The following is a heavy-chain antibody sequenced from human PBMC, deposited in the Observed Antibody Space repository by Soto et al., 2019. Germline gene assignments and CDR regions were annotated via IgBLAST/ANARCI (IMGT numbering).Heavy chain of an antibody. CDR2: IYYSGST. D-gene: IGHD2-8*02. V-gene: IGHV4-30-4*01. CDR1: GGSISSGDYY. Sequence: SETLSLTCTVSGGSISSGDYYWSWIRQPPGKGLEWIGYIYYSGSTYYNPSLKSRVTISVDTSKNQFSLKLTSVTAVDTAVYYCARDKITGLFDYWGQGTLVTVSS. J-gene: IGHJ4*02. CDR3: ARDKITGLFDY.